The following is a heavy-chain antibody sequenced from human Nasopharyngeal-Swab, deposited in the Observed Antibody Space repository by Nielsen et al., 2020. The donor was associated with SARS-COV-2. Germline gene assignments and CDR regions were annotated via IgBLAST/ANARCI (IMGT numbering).Heavy chain of an antibody. Sequence: ESLKISCTVSGGSISSSSYYWGWIRQPPGKGLEWIGSIYYSGSTYYNPSLKSRVTISVDTSRNQFSLKLSSVTAADTAVYYCATPRYYYGSGSYGGMDVWGQGTTVTVSS. D-gene: IGHD3-10*01. J-gene: IGHJ6*02. CDR3: ATPRYYYGSGSYGGMDV. CDR2: IYYSGST. CDR1: GGSISSSSYY. V-gene: IGHV4-39*01.